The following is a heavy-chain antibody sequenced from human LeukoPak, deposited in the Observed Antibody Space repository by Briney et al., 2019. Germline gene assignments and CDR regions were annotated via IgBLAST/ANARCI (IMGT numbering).Heavy chain of an antibody. CDR2: INPNSAGT. V-gene: IGHV1-2*02. CDR1: GYTFTDYY. J-gene: IGHJ4*02. D-gene: IGHD3-10*01. Sequence: ASVKVSCKASGYTFTDYYMHWVRQAPGQGLEWMGWINPNSAGTNYAQNFQGRVTMTRDTSISTAYMELSRLRSDETAVYYCARGGQLWFGDLNYFDFWGQGTLVTVSS. CDR3: ARGGQLWFGDLNYFDF.